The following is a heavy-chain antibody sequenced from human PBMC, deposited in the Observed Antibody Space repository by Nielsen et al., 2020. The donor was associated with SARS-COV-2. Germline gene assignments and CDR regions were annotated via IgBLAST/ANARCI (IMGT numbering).Heavy chain of an antibody. D-gene: IGHD3-10*01. Sequence: SETLSLTCAVYGGSFSGYYCSWTRRTPGKGLEWIGQIKYDGDILYNPSLQSRLTMSIDTSKNQFSLRLRSVSAADTAVYFCARHLPSGYFGMDVWGQGTTVTVSS. CDR3: ARHLPSGYFGMDV. J-gene: IGHJ6*02. V-gene: IGHV4-34*01. CDR1: GGSFSGYY. CDR2: IKYDGDI.